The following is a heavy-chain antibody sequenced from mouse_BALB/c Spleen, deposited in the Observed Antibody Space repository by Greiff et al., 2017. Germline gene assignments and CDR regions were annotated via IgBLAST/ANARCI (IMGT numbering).Heavy chain of an antibody. CDR3: TRGEIYGNYYFDY. CDR1: GYTFTSYY. J-gene: IGHJ2*01. CDR2: INPSNGGT. D-gene: IGHD2-1*01. V-gene: IGHV1S81*02. Sequence: QVQLQQPGAELVKPGASVKLSCKASGYTFTSYYMYWVKQRPGQGLEWIGGINPSNGGTNFNEKFKSKATLTVDKSSSTAYMQLSSLTSEDSAVYYCTRGEIYGNYYFDYWGQGTTLTVSS.